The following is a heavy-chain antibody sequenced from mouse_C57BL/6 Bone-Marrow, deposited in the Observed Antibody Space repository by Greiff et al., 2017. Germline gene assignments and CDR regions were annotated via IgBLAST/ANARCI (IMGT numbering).Heavy chain of an antibody. J-gene: IGHJ4*01. CDR2: INYDGSST. Sequence: EVKLMESEGGLVQPGSSMKLSCTASGFTFSDYYMAWVRQVPEKGLEWVANINYDGSSTYYLDSLKSRFIISRDNAKNILYLQMSSLKSEDTATYYCARDYGGGMDYWGQGTSVTVSS. V-gene: IGHV5-16*01. D-gene: IGHD1-1*01. CDR3: ARDYGGGMDY. CDR1: GFTFSDYY.